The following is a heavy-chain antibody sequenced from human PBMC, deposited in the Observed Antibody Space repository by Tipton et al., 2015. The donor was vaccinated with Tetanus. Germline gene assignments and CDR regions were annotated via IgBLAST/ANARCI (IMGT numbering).Heavy chain of an antibody. V-gene: IGHV3-11*04. CDR3: ASGRTLDY. Sequence: SLRLSCAASGFTLSDYYMSWIRQAPGKGLEWLSYISSSGASINYADSVKGRFTLSRDTAKNSLYLQINSLRAEDAALYYCASGRTLDYWGQGTLVTVSS. CDR2: ISSSGASI. CDR1: GFTLSDYY. J-gene: IGHJ4*02.